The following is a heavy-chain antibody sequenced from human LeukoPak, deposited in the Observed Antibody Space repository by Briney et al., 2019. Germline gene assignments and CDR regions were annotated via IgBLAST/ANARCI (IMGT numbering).Heavy chain of an antibody. CDR2: ISWNSGSI. CDR1: GFTFDDYA. J-gene: IGHJ5*02. D-gene: IGHD3-22*01. V-gene: IGHV3-9*01. CDR3: AKDISSSGFNWFDP. Sequence: GRSLRLSCAASGFTFDDYAMHWVRQAPGKGLEWVSGISWNSGSIGYADSAKGRFTISRDNAKNSLYLQMNSLRAEDTALYYCAKDISSSGFNWFDPWGQGTLVTVSS.